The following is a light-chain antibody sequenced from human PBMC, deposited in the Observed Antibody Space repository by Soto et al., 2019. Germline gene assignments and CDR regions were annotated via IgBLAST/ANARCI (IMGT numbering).Light chain of an antibody. CDR2: RDT. J-gene: IGLJ2*01. CDR1: NIGSKN. CDR3: QVWDTTTNVV. Sequence: SYELTQPLSVSVALGQTARITCGGNNIGSKNVNWYQQKPGQAPVVVIYRDTNRPSGIPERFSGSNSGNTATLTISRAQAGDEDDYYCQVWDTTTNVVFGGGTKLTVL. V-gene: IGLV3-9*01.